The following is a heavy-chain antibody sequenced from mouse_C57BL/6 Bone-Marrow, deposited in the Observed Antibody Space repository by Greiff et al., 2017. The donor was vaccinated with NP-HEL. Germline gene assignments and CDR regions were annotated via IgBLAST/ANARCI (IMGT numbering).Heavy chain of an antibody. CDR3: ANPPTLGAY. Sequence: VQVVESGPGLVAPSQSLSITCTVSGFSLTSYGVSWVRQPPGKGLEWLGVIWGDGSTTYHSALISRLSISKDNTTSQVVLKLNSLQTDDTATYYCANPPTLGAYWGQGTLVTVSA. J-gene: IGHJ3*01. D-gene: IGHD2-14*01. CDR2: IWGDGST. CDR1: GFSLTSYG. V-gene: IGHV2-3*01.